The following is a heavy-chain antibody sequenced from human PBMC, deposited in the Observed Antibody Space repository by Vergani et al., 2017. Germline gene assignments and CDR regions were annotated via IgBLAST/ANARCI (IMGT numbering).Heavy chain of an antibody. V-gene: IGHV3-23*01. D-gene: IGHD1-26*01. CDR1: GFTFTSYA. J-gene: IGHJ6*03. CDR2: ISGSGATS. Sequence: EVRLLESGGGLVQPGGSLRLSCVGSGFTFTSYAMNWVRQAPGKGLEGVSGISGSGATSYYAESMKGRFAMSRDNSKNTVYVQMNNLKPEDTAVYYCAKGGVGADTRYYYMDVWGKGTTVTVSS. CDR3: AKGGVGADTRYYYMDV.